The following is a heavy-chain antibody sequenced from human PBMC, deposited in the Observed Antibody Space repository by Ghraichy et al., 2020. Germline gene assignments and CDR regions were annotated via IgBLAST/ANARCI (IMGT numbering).Heavy chain of an antibody. Sequence: SETLSLTCTVSGGSISSSSYFWGWIRQPPGKGLEWIGSVYYSGTTYYSPSLKSRLTISVDTSKNQFSLKLRSVTAADTALYYCASPHTVIGVDHWGQGTLVTVSS. V-gene: IGHV4-39*01. D-gene: IGHD3-16*02. CDR3: ASPHTVIGVDH. CDR2: VYYSGTT. CDR1: GGSISSSSYF. J-gene: IGHJ4*02.